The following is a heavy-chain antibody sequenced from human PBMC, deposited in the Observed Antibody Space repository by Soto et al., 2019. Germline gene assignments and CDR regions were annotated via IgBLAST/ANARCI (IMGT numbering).Heavy chain of an antibody. J-gene: IGHJ6*02. CDR3: ATPRKNFYYYGMDV. V-gene: IGHV4-34*01. CDR2: IHHSGST. Sequence: NPSETLSLTCAVYGGSFSGYYGTWIRQPPGKGLEWIGEIHHSGSTNYNPSLKSRVSISVDMSNNQFSLRLSSVTAADTAVYYCATPRKNFYYYGMDVWGQGTTVTVSS. CDR1: GGSFSGYY.